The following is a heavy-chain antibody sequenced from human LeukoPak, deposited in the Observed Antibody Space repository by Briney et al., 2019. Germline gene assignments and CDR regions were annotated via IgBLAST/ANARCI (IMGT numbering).Heavy chain of an antibody. CDR3: ARDLGYGGKTG. V-gene: IGHV4-34*01. CDR1: GGSFSGYY. CDR2: INHSGST. J-gene: IGHJ4*02. D-gene: IGHD4-23*01. Sequence: SETLSLTCAVYGGSFSGYYWSWIRQPPGKGLEWIGEINHSGSTNYNPSLKSRVTISVDTSKNQFSLKLSSVTAADTAVYYCARDLGYGGKTGWGQGTLVTVSS.